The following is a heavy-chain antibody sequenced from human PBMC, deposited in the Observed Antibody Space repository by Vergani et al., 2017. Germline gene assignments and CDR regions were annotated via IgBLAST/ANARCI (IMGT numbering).Heavy chain of an antibody. CDR3: TRHGPGGDCACFHLDQ. CDR2: INPIDSKI. J-gene: IGHJ4*02. Sequence: EVMLVQSGAEVKKPGESLKISCKYSESSFISNEIAWVRQMSGKGLQWMGNINPIDSKIAYSPSFQGQAIMSLDKSITTAYLQWRSLKASDTAIYYCTRHGPGGDCACFHLDQWGQGTQVTVSS. CDR1: ESSFISNE. V-gene: IGHV5-51*01. D-gene: IGHD2-21*01.